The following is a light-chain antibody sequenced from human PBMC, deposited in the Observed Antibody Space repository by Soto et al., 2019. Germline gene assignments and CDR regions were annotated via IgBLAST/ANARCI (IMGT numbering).Light chain of an antibody. CDR3: QSYDSSLRGSYV. Sequence: QSVLTQPPSVSGAPGQRVTISCTGSSSNIGAGYDVHWYQQLPGTAPKLLIYGNSNRPSGVPDRFSGSKSGTSASLAITGLQAEDEAAYYCQSYDSSLRGSYVFGTGTKVTVL. V-gene: IGLV1-40*01. CDR1: SSNIGAGYD. J-gene: IGLJ1*01. CDR2: GNS.